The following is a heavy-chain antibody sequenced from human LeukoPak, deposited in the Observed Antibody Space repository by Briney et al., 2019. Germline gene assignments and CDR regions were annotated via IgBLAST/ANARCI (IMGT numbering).Heavy chain of an antibody. V-gene: IGHV4-38-2*01. CDR1: GYSISSGYY. Sequence: SETLSLTCAVSGYSISSGYYWGWMRQPPGKGLEWIGSIYHSGSTYYNPSLKSRVTISVDTSKNQFSLKLSSVTAADTAVYYCAREMDYDFWSGYYVDWFDPWGQGTLVTVSS. CDR3: AREMDYDFWSGYYVDWFDP. CDR2: IYHSGST. D-gene: IGHD3-3*01. J-gene: IGHJ5*02.